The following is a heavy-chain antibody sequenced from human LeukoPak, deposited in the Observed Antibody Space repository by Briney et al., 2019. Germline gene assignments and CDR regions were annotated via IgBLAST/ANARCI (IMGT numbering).Heavy chain of an antibody. Sequence: SETLSLTCTVSGGSISSGGYYWSWIRQPPGKGLEWIGEINHSGSTNYNPSLKSRVTISVDTSKNQFSLKLSSVTAADTAVYYCARDPIAARPFDYWGQGTLVTVSS. V-gene: IGHV4-39*07. J-gene: IGHJ4*02. D-gene: IGHD6-6*01. CDR2: INHSGST. CDR3: ARDPIAARPFDY. CDR1: GGSISSGGYY.